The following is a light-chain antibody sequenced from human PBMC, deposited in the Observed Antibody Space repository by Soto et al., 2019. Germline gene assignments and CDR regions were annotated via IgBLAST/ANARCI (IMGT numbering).Light chain of an antibody. V-gene: IGKV1-12*01. Sequence: DIQLTQSPSSVSASVGDRVTLTCRASQGVNRWLAWYQQKPGKAPKVLIYAASSLQSGVPSRFSGSGSVTDFTLTISSLQPEDFETYSCQQANSFPRTFGQGTKVEI. CDR1: QGVNRW. CDR2: AAS. J-gene: IGKJ1*01. CDR3: QQANSFPRT.